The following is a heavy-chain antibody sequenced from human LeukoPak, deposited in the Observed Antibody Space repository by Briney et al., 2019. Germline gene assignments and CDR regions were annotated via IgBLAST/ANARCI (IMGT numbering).Heavy chain of an antibody. CDR2: ISDRGHST. D-gene: IGHD4-17*01. CDR3: AKYADSLFSDY. Sequence: GGSLRLPCAASGFNFTNYAMNWVRQAPGKGLEWLSLISDRGHSTYYADSVKGRFTISRDNSKNTLYLQMNSLRADDTAVYYCAKYADSLFSDYWGQGTLVTVSS. CDR1: GFNFTNYA. J-gene: IGHJ4*02. V-gene: IGHV3-23*01.